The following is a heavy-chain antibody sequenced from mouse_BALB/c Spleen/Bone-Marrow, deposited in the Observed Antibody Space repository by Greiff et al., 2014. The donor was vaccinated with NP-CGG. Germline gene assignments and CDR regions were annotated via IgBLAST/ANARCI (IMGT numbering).Heavy chain of an antibody. CDR3: ARDYGRTAWFAY. J-gene: IGHJ3*01. D-gene: IGHD1-1*01. V-gene: IGHV14-3*02. CDR2: IDPANGNT. Sequence: EVQLQQSGAELVKPGASVKLSYTASGFNIKDTYIHWVKQRPEQGLEWIGGIDPANGNTKYDPKFQGKPTITADTSSNTAYLQLSSLTSEDTAVYYCARDYGRTAWFAYWGQGTLVTVSA. CDR1: GFNIKDTY.